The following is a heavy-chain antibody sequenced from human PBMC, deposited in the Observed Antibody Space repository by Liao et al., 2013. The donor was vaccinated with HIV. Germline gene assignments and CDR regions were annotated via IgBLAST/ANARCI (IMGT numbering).Heavy chain of an antibody. V-gene: IGHV4-61*02. CDR3: ARGSGGFDY. J-gene: IGHJ4*02. Sequence: QVQLQESGPGLAKPSQTLSLTCTVSGGSITSGRYYWNWIRQPAGKGLEWIGRLYTSGTTNYNPSLKSRVTISVDTSKNQFSLRLSSVTAADTAVYYCARGSGGFDYWGQGTLVTVSS. CDR2: LYTSGTT. D-gene: IGHD3-16*01. CDR1: GGSITSGRYY.